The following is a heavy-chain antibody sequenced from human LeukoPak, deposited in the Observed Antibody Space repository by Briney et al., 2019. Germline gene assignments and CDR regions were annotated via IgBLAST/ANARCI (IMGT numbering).Heavy chain of an antibody. Sequence: GRSLRLSCSASGFTFSLYAMNWGPQGPGKGLEWLAFISNDGRNAHYAGSVKGRFTISRDNAKNTVYMQMNSLRAEDTAVYYCAKYSSSSNYYYGMDVWGQGTTVTVSS. D-gene: IGHD6-13*01. V-gene: IGHV3-30*18. CDR2: ISNDGRNA. CDR1: GFTFSLYA. CDR3: AKYSSSSNYYYGMDV. J-gene: IGHJ6*02.